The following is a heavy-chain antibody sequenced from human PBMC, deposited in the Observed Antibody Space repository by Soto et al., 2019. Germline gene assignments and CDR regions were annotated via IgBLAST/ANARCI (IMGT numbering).Heavy chain of an antibody. Sequence: PGESLKISCKGSGYNFNTYWIDWVRQMPGKGLEWMGRIYPGDSDTRYSPSFQGQVIISVDKSNNTAYLQWSSLKASDTAIYFCARRLQRTAVTSNWFDPWGQGTLVTVS. CDR2: IYPGDSDT. D-gene: IGHD4-17*01. CDR3: ARRLQRTAVTSNWFDP. V-gene: IGHV5-51*01. J-gene: IGHJ5*02. CDR1: GYNFNTYW.